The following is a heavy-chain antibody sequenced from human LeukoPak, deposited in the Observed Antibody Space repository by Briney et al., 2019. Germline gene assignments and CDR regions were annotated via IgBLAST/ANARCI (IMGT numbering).Heavy chain of an antibody. CDR3: ATYHFRGATHYFDY. CDR1: GASISSYY. D-gene: IGHD3-10*02. V-gene: IGHV4-59*01. CDR2: IYYSGST. Sequence: PSETLSLTCTVSGASISSYYWSWIRQTPGKGLEWIAYIYYSGSTNYNPSLKSRVTISVDTSKNQFSLKLSSVTAADTAVYYCATYHFRGATHYFDYWGQGILVTVSS. J-gene: IGHJ4*02.